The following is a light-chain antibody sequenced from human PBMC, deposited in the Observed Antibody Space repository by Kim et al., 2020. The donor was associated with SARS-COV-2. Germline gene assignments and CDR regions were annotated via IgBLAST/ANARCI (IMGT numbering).Light chain of an antibody. CDR2: RDI. CDR1: NIESKN. V-gene: IGLV3-9*01. Sequence: SYELTQPLSVSVALGQTARITCGGNNIESKNVHWYQQKPGQAPLLVIYRDINRPSGIPERFSGSKSGNTATLTVSRAQAGDEADYYCHVWDSGTVIFGGGTGLTVL. J-gene: IGLJ2*01. CDR3: HVWDSGTVI.